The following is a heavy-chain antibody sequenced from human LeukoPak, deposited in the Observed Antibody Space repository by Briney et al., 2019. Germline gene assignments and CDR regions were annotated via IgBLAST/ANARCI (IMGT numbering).Heavy chain of an antibody. Sequence: GGSLRLSCAASGFPFGSYGMHWVRQVPGKGLEWLAVISHEGSAKFHADSVRGRFTISRDNSKNMFYLQMNSLRAEDTAVYYCARTREQWQVLDYWGQGTLVTVSS. D-gene: IGHD6-19*01. V-gene: IGHV3-30*03. CDR2: ISHEGSAK. J-gene: IGHJ4*02. CDR3: ARTREQWQVLDY. CDR1: GFPFGSYG.